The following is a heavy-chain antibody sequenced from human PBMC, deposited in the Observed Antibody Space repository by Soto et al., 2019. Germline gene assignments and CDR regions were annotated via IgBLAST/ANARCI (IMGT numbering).Heavy chain of an antibody. Sequence: QVQLVQSGAEVKKPGASVKVSCKASGYTFTNYGISWVRQAPGQGLEWMGWINTYNGNTNHAQKLQGRATMTTDTSTSTAHMELRSLRSDDTAVYYCARGVGSGTYYNQYNWFDPWGKGTLVTVSS. CDR2: INTYNGNT. V-gene: IGHV1-18*01. J-gene: IGHJ5*02. CDR1: GYTFTNYG. CDR3: ARGVGSGTYYNQYNWFDP. D-gene: IGHD3-10*01.